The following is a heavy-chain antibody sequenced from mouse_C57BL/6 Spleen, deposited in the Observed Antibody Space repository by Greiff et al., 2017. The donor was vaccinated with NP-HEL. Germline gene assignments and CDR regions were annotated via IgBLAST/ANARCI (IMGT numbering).Heavy chain of an antibody. CDR2: ISYDGSN. Sequence: EVQLQQSGPGLVKPSQSLSLTCSVTGYSITSGYYWNWIRQFPGNKLEWMGYISYDGSNNYNPSLKNRISITRDTSKNQFFLKLNSVTTEDTATYYCAREEDYAMDYGGQGTSVTVSS. CDR3: AREEDYAMDY. CDR1: GYSITSGYY. V-gene: IGHV3-6*01. J-gene: IGHJ4*01.